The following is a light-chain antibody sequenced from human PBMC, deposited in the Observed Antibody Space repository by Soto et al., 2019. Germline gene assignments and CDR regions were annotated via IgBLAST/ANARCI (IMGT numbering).Light chain of an antibody. J-gene: IGKJ2*01. CDR3: QHYDGSPRT. CDR2: GVF. Sequence: ETVLTQSPGTVSLSPGERATLSCRTSQSVNSNYLAWYQQKPGQAPRLLIYGVFNRATGIPDRFSGSGSGTDFTLTISGLEPEDSVVYYCQHYDGSPRTFGQGTKLEIK. V-gene: IGKV3-20*01. CDR1: QSVNSNY.